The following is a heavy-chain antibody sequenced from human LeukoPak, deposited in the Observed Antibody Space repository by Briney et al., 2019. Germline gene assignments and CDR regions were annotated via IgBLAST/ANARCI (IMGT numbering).Heavy chain of an antibody. CDR1: GDSVRTYY. D-gene: IGHD4-17*01. V-gene: IGHV4-59*02. Sequence: SETLSLTCTVAGDSVRTYYWNWIRQPPGKGLEWIGQIYYSGGINYNPSLQSRVIISVDASKNQFSLQLTSVTAADTAVYYCARSYDDYPFDYWGQGALVTVSS. CDR3: ARSYDDYPFDY. J-gene: IGHJ4*02. CDR2: IYYSGGI.